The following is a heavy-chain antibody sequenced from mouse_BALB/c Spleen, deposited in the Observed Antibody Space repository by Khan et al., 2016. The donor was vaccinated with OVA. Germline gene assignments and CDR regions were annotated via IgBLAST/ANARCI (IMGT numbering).Heavy chain of an antibody. V-gene: IGHV1-26*01. CDR2: INPKNGVT. J-gene: IGHJ4*01. Sequence: EVQLQQSGPELVKPGASVKISCKTSGYTFTEYTLHWVKQSHGKSLEWIGVINPKNGVTSYNQKFKGKATLTVEKSYRTAYMEFRSLTSEDSAVYYCARDAGRYWGQGTSVTVSS. CDR1: GYTFTEYT. CDR3: ARDAGRY. D-gene: IGHD3-3*01.